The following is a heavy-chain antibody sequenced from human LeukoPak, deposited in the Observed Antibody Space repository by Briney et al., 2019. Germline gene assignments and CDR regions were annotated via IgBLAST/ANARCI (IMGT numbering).Heavy chain of an antibody. Sequence: VASVKVSCKTSGYTFTGYYMHWVRQAPGQGLEWMGWINPNSGDTNYAQKFQGRVTITRNTSISTAYMELSSLRSEDTAVYYCARGFRFYRWFDPWGQGTLVTVSS. V-gene: IGHV1-2*02. J-gene: IGHJ5*02. CDR2: INPNSGDT. CDR1: GYTFTGYY. CDR3: ARGFRFYRWFDP. D-gene: IGHD2/OR15-2a*01.